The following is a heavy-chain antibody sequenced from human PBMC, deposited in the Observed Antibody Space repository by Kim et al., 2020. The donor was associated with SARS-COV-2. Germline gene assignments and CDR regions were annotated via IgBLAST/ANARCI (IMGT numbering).Heavy chain of an antibody. V-gene: IGHV3-9*01. D-gene: IGHD1-1*01. CDR1: GFTFDDYA. Sequence: GGSLRLSCAASGFTFDDYAMHWVRQAPGKGLEWVSGISWNSGSIGYADSVKGRFTISRDNAKNSLYLQMNSLRAEDTALYYCAKDISNDSRYPHYFDYWGQGTLVTVSS. CDR3: AKDISNDSRYPHYFDY. J-gene: IGHJ4*02. CDR2: ISWNSGSI.